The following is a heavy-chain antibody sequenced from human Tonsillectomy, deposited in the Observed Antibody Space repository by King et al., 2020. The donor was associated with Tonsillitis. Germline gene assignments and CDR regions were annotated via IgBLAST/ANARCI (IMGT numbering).Heavy chain of an antibody. D-gene: IGHD3-3*01. CDR3: ARAPFDDFWIGYMDV. CDR2: IDDSGST. J-gene: IGHJ6*03. Sequence: QLQESGPGLVKPSQTLSLTCTVSGGSISSGGYYWSWIRQHPGKGLEFIGYIDDSGSTYCNPSLKSRVSLSEDTSKNQFSLKLTSVTAADTAVYYCARAPFDDFWIGYMDVWGKGTTVTVSS. V-gene: IGHV4-31*03. CDR1: GGSISSGGYY.